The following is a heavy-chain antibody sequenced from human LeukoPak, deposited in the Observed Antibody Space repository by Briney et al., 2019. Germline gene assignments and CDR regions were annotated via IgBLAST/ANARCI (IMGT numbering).Heavy chain of an antibody. CDR3: ARKYHYDNSDYYSPDGFDI. CDR2: IYGSGAT. V-gene: IGHV4-39*01. J-gene: IGHJ3*02. Sequence: SETLSLTCTVSGGSIRSNNFYWGWIRQSPEKGLEWIGNIYGSGATFYNPSLQSRATISVDTSKNQLSLRLNSVTAAETAVYFCARKYHYDNSDYYSPDGFDIWGLGTMVTVSS. D-gene: IGHD3-22*01. CDR1: GGSIRSNNFY.